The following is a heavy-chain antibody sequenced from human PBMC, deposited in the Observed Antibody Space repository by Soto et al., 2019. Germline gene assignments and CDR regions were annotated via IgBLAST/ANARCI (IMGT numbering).Heavy chain of an antibody. Sequence: EVQLLESGGGLVQPGGSLRLSCAASGFTFSSYAMSWVRQAPGKGLEWVSVISGSDDSTYYADSVKGRFTISRDNSKNTLYLQMNSLRAEDTAVYYCARVDTAMVFDYWGQGTLVTVSS. CDR3: ARVDTAMVFDY. J-gene: IGHJ4*02. CDR2: ISGSDDST. V-gene: IGHV3-23*01. CDR1: GFTFSSYA. D-gene: IGHD5-18*01.